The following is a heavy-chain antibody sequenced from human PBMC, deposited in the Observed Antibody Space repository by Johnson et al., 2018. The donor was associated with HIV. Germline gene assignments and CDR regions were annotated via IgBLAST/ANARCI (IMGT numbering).Heavy chain of an antibody. CDR3: ARDTAMVHDAFDI. D-gene: IGHD5-18*01. Sequence: VQLVESVGGLVKPGGSLRLSCAASGFTFSDYYMSWIRQAPGKGLEWVSYISSSGSTIYYADSVKGRFTISRDNSKNTLYLQMNSLRAEDTAVYYCARDTAMVHDAFDIWGQETMVTVSS. CDR2: ISSSGSTI. V-gene: IGHV3-11*01. J-gene: IGHJ3*02. CDR1: GFTFSDYY.